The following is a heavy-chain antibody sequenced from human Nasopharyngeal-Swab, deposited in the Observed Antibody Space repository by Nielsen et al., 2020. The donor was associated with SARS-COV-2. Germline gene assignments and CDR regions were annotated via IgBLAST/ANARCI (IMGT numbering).Heavy chain of an antibody. V-gene: IGHV1-69*13. D-gene: IGHD6-19*01. CDR1: GGTFISYA. Sequence: SVKVSCKASGGTFISYAISCVRQAPGQGLEWMGGIIPIFGTANYAQKFQGRVTITADESTSTAYMELSSLRSEDTAVYYCARSPYSSGWYYFDYWGQGTLVTVSS. CDR3: ARSPYSSGWYYFDY. CDR2: IIPIFGTA. J-gene: IGHJ4*02.